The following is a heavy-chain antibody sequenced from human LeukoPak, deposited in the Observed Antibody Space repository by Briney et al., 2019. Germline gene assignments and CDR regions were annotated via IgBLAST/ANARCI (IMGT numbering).Heavy chain of an antibody. V-gene: IGHV3-21*01. CDR2: ISSSSSYI. CDR1: GFTFSSYS. CDR3: AKEVAVAGTGAVDY. D-gene: IGHD6-19*01. J-gene: IGHJ4*02. Sequence: GGSLRLSCAASGFTFSSYSMNWVRQAPGKGLEWVSSISSSSSYIYYADSVKGRFTISRDNAKNSLYLQMNSLRAEDTAVYYCAKEVAVAGTGAVDYWGQGTLVTVSS.